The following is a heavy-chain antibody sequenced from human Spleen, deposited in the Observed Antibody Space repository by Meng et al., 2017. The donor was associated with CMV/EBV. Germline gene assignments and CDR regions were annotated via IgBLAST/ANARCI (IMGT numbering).Heavy chain of an antibody. D-gene: IGHD3-3*01. CDR1: GYSISSGYY. V-gene: IGHV4-38-2*02. J-gene: IGHJ6*02. CDR3: ARGSRFLEWLLASYYYYGMDV. Sequence: SETLSLTCTVSGYSISSGYYWGWVRQPPGKGLEWIGSINHSGSTNYNPSLKSRVTISVDTSENQFSLKLSSVTAADTAAYYCARGSRFLEWLLASYYYYGMDVWGQGTTVTVSS. CDR2: INHSGST.